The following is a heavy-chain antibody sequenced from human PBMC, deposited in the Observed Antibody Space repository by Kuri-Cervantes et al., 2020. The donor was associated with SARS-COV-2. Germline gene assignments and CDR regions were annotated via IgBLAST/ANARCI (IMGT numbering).Heavy chain of an antibody. J-gene: IGHJ5*01. Sequence: GSLTPSCAASGPTASINYMSWVRQPPGKGLEWNGEINHSGRTNYNPSLKSRVTISVDTSKNQFSLKLSSVTAADTAVYYCARGLFNSSGYHVDGFDPWGQGTLVTVSS. D-gene: IGHD3-22*01. CDR1: GPTASINY. CDR3: ARGLFNSSGYHVDGFDP. CDR2: INHSGRT. V-gene: IGHV4-34*01.